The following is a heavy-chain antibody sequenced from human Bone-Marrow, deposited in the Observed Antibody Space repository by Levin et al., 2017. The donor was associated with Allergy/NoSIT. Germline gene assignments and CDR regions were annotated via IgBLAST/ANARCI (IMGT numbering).Heavy chain of an antibody. CDR1: GASISGPEYS. V-gene: IGHV4-30-2*01. CDR3: ARAPVTYYSDTESYFAFDI. J-gene: IGHJ3*02. CDR2: IYQNGDT. Sequence: SQTLSLTCNVSGASISGPEYSWAWIRQPRGKGLEWIGYIYQNGDTYYNPSLKSRLSMSVDGSRRQFSLKINSLTAADTAVYYCARAPVTYYSDTESYFAFDIWGQGTVVTVSS. D-gene: IGHD2-15*01.